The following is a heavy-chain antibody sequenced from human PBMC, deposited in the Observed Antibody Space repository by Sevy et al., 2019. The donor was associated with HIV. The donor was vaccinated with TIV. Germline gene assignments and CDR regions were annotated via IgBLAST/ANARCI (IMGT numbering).Heavy chain of an antibody. CDR3: ASLGSSGTDAFDI. CDR2: LSYDGSNK. CDR1: GFTFSSYA. V-gene: IGHV3-30-3*01. D-gene: IGHD3-22*01. Sequence: GGSLRLACAASGFTFSSYAMHWVRRAPGKGLEWVAVLSYDGSNKYYADSVKGRFTISRDNSKNTLYLQMNSLRAEDTAVYYCASLGSSGTDAFDIWGQGTMVTVSS. J-gene: IGHJ3*02.